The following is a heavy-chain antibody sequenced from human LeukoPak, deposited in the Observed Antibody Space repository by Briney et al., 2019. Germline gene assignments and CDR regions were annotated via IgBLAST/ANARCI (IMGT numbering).Heavy chain of an antibody. D-gene: IGHD6-19*01. CDR1: GYSISSGYY. V-gene: IGHV4-38-2*01. CDR3: AKNIGIAVAGNDY. CDR2: IYHSGST. J-gene: IGHJ4*02. Sequence: TSETLSLTCAVSGYSISSGYYWGWIRQPPGKGLEWIGSIYHSGSTYYNPSLKSRVTISVDTSKNQFSLKLSSVTAADTAVYYCAKNIGIAVAGNDYWGQGTLVTVSS.